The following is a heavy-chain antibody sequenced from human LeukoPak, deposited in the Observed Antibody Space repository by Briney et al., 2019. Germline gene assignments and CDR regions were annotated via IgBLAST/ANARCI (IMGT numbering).Heavy chain of an antibody. CDR3: AGAPYGSGSYSFSDY. J-gene: IGHJ4*02. CDR1: GGSISSYY. V-gene: IGHV4-59*01. D-gene: IGHD3-10*01. Sequence: SETLSLTCTVSGGSISSYYWSWIRQPPGKGLEWIGYIYYSGSTNYNPSLKSRVTISVDTSKNQFSLKLSSVTAADTAVYYCAGAPYGSGSYSFSDYWGQGTLVTVSS. CDR2: IYYSGST.